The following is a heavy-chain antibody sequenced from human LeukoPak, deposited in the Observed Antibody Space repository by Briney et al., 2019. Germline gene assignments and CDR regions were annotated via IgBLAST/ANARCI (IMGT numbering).Heavy chain of an antibody. CDR1: GFTFSTYA. CDR2: IKCDGGDK. J-gene: IGHJ4*02. D-gene: IGHD6-13*01. CDR3: ARDIQRYSSSWYRFGDY. V-gene: IGHV3-30-3*01. Sequence: PGGSLRLSCAASGFTFSTYAMHWVRQAPGKGLEWVAVIKCDGGDKYYAGSVKGRFTISRDNSKNTLYLQMNSLRAEDTAVYYCARDIQRYSSSWYRFGDYWGQGTLVTVSS.